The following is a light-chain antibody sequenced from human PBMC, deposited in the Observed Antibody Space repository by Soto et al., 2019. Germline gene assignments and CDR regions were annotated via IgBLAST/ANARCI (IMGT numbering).Light chain of an antibody. CDR1: QTINIY. CDR3: QQRSNWPHT. CDR2: DAS. V-gene: IGKV3-11*01. Sequence: EIVLTQSPATLSLSPGERATLSCRASQTINIYLAWYQQKPGQAPRLLIYDASNRATGIPARFSGSGSGTDFTLTISNLEPEDFAVYYCQQRSNWPHTFGGGTKVDIK. J-gene: IGKJ4*01.